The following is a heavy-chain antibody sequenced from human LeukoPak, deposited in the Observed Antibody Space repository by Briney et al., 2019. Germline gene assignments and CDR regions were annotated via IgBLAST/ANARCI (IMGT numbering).Heavy chain of an antibody. CDR3: ARNYYDSSGCIDY. J-gene: IGHJ4*02. CDR1: GFTFSSYG. Sequence: GGSLRLSCAASGFTFSSYGMHWVRQAPGKGPEWVAVIWYDGSNKYYADSVKGRFTISRDNSKNTLYLQMNSLRAEDTAVYYCARNYYDSSGCIDYWGQGTLVTVSS. D-gene: IGHD3-22*01. CDR2: IWYDGSNK. V-gene: IGHV3-33*01.